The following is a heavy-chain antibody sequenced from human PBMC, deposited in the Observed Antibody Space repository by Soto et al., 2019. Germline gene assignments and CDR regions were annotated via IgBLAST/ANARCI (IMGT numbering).Heavy chain of an antibody. V-gene: IGHV1-2*04. CDR2: INPNSGGT. D-gene: IGHD3-10*01. CDR1: GYTFTGYY. CDR3: ASPRNMYYYGSGRPLNDAFDI. J-gene: IGHJ3*02. Sequence: ASVKVSCKASGYTFTGYYMYWVRHAPGQGLEWMGWINPNSGGTNYAQKFQGWVTMTRDTSISTAYMELSRLRSDDTAVYYCASPRNMYYYGSGRPLNDAFDISGQGTMVTVSS.